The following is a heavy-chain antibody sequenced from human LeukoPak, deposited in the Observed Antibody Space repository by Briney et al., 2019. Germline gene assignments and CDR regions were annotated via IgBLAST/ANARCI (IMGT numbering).Heavy chain of an antibody. CDR3: AKIGYSGYGHFDY. D-gene: IGHD5-12*01. Sequence: GGSLRLSCAASGFTFSRYAMSWVRQAPGKGLEWVSSISGSGVSTYYADSVKGRFTISRDNSKNTLYLQMNSLRAEDTAVYYCAKIGYSGYGHFDYWGQGTLVTVSS. V-gene: IGHV3-23*01. CDR2: ISGSGVST. J-gene: IGHJ4*02. CDR1: GFTFSRYA.